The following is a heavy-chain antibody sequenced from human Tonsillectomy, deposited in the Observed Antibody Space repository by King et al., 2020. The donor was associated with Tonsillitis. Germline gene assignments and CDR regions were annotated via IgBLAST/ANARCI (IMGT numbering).Heavy chain of an antibody. Sequence: VQLVESGAEVKKPGSSVKVSCKASGGTFSSYAISWVRQAPGQGLEWMGGIIPIFGTANYAQKLQGRVTITADEFTSTAYMELNSLRSEDTAVYYCARGDNWFDPWGQGTLVTVSS. CDR2: IIPIFGTA. CDR1: GGTFSSYA. CDR3: ARGDNWFDP. V-gene: IGHV1-69*01. J-gene: IGHJ5*02.